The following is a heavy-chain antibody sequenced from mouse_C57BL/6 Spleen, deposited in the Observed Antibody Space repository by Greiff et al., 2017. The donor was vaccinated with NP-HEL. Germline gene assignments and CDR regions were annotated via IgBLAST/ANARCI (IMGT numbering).Heavy chain of an antibody. Sequence: QVQLQQPGAELVRPGSSVKLSCKASGYTFTSYWMHWVKQRPIQGLEWIGNIDPSDSETHYNQKFKDKATLTVDKSSSTAYMQLSSLTSEESAVYYCARSDDYGCFDYWGQGTTLTVSS. CDR1: GYTFTSYW. J-gene: IGHJ2*01. CDR3: ARSDDYGCFDY. V-gene: IGHV1-52*01. D-gene: IGHD2-2*01. CDR2: IDPSDSET.